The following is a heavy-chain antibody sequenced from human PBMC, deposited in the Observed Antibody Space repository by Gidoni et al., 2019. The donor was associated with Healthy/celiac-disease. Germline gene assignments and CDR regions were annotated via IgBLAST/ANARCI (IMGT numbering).Heavy chain of an antibody. CDR3: ARACGGDCYSDYYNGMDV. CDR1: GGSIRSGSYY. J-gene: IGHJ6*02. V-gene: IGHV4-61*02. Sequence: QVQLQESGPGLVKPSQTLSLICTVSGGSIRSGSYYWSWIRQPAGKGLEWIGRIYTSGSTDYNPSLKSRVTISVDTSKNQFSLKLSSVTAADTAVYYCARACGGDCYSDYYNGMDVWGQGTTVTVSS. D-gene: IGHD2-21*02. CDR2: IYTSGST.